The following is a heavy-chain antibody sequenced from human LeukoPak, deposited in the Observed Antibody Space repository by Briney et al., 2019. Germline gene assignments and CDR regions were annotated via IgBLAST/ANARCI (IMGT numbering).Heavy chain of an antibody. D-gene: IGHD3-10*01. CDR3: AKDAWAMVRGVID. CDR1: GFTFSSYG. CDR2: ISYDGSNK. Sequence: GGSLRLSCAASGFTFSSYGMHWVRQAPGKGLEWVAVISYDGSNKYYADSVKGRFTISRDNSKNTLYLQMNSLRAEDTAVYYCAKDAWAMVRGVIDWGQGTQVTVSS. V-gene: IGHV3-30*18. J-gene: IGHJ4*02.